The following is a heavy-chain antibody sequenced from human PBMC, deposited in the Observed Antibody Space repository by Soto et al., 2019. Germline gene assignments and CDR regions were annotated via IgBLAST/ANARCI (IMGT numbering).Heavy chain of an antibody. V-gene: IGHV3-23*01. Sequence: EVQLLESGGGLVQPGGSLRLSCAASGFTFSSYAMSWVRQAPGKGLEWVSGISGRGGGAYYADSVKGRFSISRDNTKNTLELQMNSLRAEDTAVYYCAKASSTSAGPYCDVDVWGQGPTVTVSS. CDR3: AKASSTSAGPYCDVDV. D-gene: IGHD2-15*01. J-gene: IGHJ6*02. CDR2: ISGRGGGA. CDR1: GFTFSSYA.